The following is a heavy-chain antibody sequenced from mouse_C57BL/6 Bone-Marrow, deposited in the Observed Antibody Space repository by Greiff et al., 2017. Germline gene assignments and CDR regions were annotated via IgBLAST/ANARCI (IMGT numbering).Heavy chain of an antibody. D-gene: IGHD1-1*01. CDR1: GYTFTSYW. CDR2: IDPSDSYT. CDR3: ARRRDYYGSVDY. J-gene: IGHJ2*01. Sequence: QVQLQQPGAELVMPGASVKLSCKASGYTFTSYWMHWVKQRPGQGLEWIGEIDPSDSYTNYNQKFKGKSTLTVDKSSSTAYMQLSSLTSEDSAVYYCARRRDYYGSVDYWGQGTTLTVSS. V-gene: IGHV1-69*01.